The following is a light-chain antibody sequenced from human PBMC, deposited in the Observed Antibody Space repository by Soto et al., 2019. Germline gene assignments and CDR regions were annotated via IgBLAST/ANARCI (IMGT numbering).Light chain of an antibody. CDR3: KKTYKNSWT. V-gene: IGKV1-39*01. CDR2: GAS. J-gene: IGKJ3*01. CDR1: PSIDFY. Sequence: DLQMPQSPSSLSASVGDSVPITCRASPSIDFYLNWYQQKPGQANKLLIYGASNLQSGVPSRFIGSGYATDFSLTISSLQPEEFATYYCKKTYKNSWTVGPGNKVAIK.